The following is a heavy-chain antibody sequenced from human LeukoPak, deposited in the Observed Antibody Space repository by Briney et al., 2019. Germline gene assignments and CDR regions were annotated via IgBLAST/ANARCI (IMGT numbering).Heavy chain of an antibody. J-gene: IGHJ3*01. V-gene: IGHV3-23*01. Sequence: GGSLRLSCAASGFTFATYGMSWVRQAPGKGLEWVSVAGDSAATTHYADSVKGRFFVSRDNSKNTVHLQMNNLRAEDTAVYYCAKDSFTVVRGVGSDDGFAVWGQGTMVIVSS. CDR2: AGDSAATT. D-gene: IGHD3-10*01. CDR3: AKDSFTVVRGVGSDDGFAV. CDR1: GFTFATYG.